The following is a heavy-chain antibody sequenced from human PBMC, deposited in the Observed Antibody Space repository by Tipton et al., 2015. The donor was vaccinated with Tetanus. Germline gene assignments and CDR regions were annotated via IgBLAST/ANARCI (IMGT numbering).Heavy chain of an antibody. J-gene: IGHJ4*02. CDR2: ITWNSGSH. Sequence: SLRLSCIASGFTFDDYAMHWVRQAPGKGLEWVAGITWNSGSHNYADSVKGRFTISRDNAQNSLYLQMISLRAEDTAVYSCARGMAEASNCGGDCYSDYWGQGTLVTVSS. D-gene: IGHD2-21*02. V-gene: IGHV3-9*01. CDR1: GFTFDDYA. CDR3: ARGMAEASNCGGDCYSDY.